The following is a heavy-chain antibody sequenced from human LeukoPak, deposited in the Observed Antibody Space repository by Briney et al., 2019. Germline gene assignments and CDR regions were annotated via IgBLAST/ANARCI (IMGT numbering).Heavy chain of an antibody. CDR1: GFTFSSYS. D-gene: IGHD5-12*01. Sequence: SGGSLRLSCAASGFTFSSYSMNWVRQAPGKGLEWVSSISSSSSYIYYADSVKARFTISRDNAKNSLYLQMNSLRAEDTAVYYCVRRATTDDYWGQGTLVTVSS. J-gene: IGHJ4*02. CDR3: VRRATTDDY. CDR2: ISSSSSYI. V-gene: IGHV3-21*01.